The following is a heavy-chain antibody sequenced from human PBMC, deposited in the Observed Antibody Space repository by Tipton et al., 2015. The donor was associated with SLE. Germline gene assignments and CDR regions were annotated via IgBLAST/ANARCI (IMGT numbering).Heavy chain of an antibody. Sequence: QLVQSGPEVKKPGASVKVSCKASGYNLSTYGISWVRQAPGQGLEWMGWISAYNGNRNSNYAEKFQGRLTMTTDTSTSTAYMELRSLRSDDTAVYYCARDGSGDPNYDFWSGYEKYFDHWGQGSLVSVSS. V-gene: IGHV1-18*01. D-gene: IGHD3-3*01. CDR3: ARDGSGDPNYDFWSGYEKYFDH. CDR2: ISAYNGNRNS. J-gene: IGHJ4*02. CDR1: GYNLSTYG.